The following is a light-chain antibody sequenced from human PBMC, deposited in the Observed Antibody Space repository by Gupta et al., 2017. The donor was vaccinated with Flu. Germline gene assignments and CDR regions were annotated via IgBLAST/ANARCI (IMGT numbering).Light chain of an antibody. CDR3: QQYNSYPWA. Sequence: DIQMTPSPSTLPASVGDRVTITCRASQSVSSWLAWYQQKPGKAPRLLIYKASSSESGVPSRFSGSGSGTEFSLTISSLQPDDFATYYCQQYNSYPWAFGQGTKVEVK. CDR2: KAS. V-gene: IGKV1-5*03. J-gene: IGKJ1*01. CDR1: QSVSSW.